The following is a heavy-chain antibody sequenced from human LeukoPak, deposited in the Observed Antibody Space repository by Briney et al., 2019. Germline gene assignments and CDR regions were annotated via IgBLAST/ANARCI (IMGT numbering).Heavy chain of an antibody. J-gene: IGHJ4*02. CDR2: ISYDGSNK. Sequence: GGSLRLSCAASGFTSSSYGMHWVRQAPGKGLEWVAVISYDGSNKYYADSVKGQFTISRDNSKNTLYLQMNSLRAEDTAVYYCAKDSSGYDSPYYWGQGTLVTVSS. CDR1: GFTSSSYG. CDR3: AKDSSGYDSPYY. V-gene: IGHV3-30*18. D-gene: IGHD5-12*01.